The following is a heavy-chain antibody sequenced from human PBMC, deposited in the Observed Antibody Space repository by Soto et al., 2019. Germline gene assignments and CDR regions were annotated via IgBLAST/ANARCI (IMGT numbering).Heavy chain of an antibody. Sequence: QVQLQQWGAGLLKPSETLSLTCAVYGGSFSGYYWSWIRQPPGKGLEWIGEINHSGSTNYNPSLKSRVTISVDTSKNQFSLKLSSVTAADTTVYYCAGMIVVKDAFDIWGQGTMVTVSS. J-gene: IGHJ3*02. V-gene: IGHV4-34*01. CDR1: GGSFSGYY. CDR3: AGMIVVKDAFDI. CDR2: INHSGST. D-gene: IGHD3-22*01.